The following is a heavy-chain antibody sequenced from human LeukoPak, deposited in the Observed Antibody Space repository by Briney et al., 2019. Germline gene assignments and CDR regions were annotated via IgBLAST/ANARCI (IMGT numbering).Heavy chain of an antibody. D-gene: IGHD1-26*01. Sequence: SETLSLTCTVSGGSISSYYWSWIRQPPGKGLEWIGYIYYSGSTNYNPSLKSRVTISVDTSKNQFSLKLSSVTAADTAVYYCARLVGATVTDYSDYWGQGTLVTVSS. CDR1: GGSISSYY. V-gene: IGHV4-59*01. CDR3: ARLVGATVTDYSDY. CDR2: IYYSGST. J-gene: IGHJ4*02.